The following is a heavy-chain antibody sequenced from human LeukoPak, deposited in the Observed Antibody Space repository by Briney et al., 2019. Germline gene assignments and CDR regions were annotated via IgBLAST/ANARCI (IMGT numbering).Heavy chain of an antibody. Sequence: GGSLRLSCAASGFTFSSYAMSWVRQAPGKGLEWVSAISGSGGSTYYADSVKGRFTISRDNSKNTLYLQMNSLRAEDTAVYYCAKSNKRGVIVPPYFDYWGQGTLVTVSS. J-gene: IGHJ4*02. CDR1: GFTFSSYA. CDR3: AKSNKRGVIVPPYFDY. CDR2: ISGSGGST. V-gene: IGHV3-23*01. D-gene: IGHD3-16*02.